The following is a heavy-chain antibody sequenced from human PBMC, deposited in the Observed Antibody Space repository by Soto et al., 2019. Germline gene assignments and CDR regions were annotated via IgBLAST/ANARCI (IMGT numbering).Heavy chain of an antibody. Sequence: QVQLVQSGAEVKKPGSSVKISCKTSGDSFKNYAIGWVRQVPGQGLEWTGSIIPLFGTTNYARIFEGRVTITADKSTTTVYMELGSPRSEDTAVYYCARLDSTMITFDYWGQGTLVTVSS. J-gene: IGHJ4*02. CDR1: GDSFKNYA. V-gene: IGHV1-69*06. CDR3: ARLDSTMITFDY. CDR2: IIPLFGTT. D-gene: IGHD5-18*01.